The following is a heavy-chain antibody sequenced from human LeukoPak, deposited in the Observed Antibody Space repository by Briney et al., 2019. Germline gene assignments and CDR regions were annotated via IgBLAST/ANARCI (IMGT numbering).Heavy chain of an antibody. Sequence: GGSLSLSCAASGFTFSSYEMNWVRQAPGKGLEWVSKISSSGSAIYYADSVKGRFTISRDNAKSTLYLQMNSLRAEDTAVYYCAGGGSLGYWGQGTLVTVSS. D-gene: IGHD6-19*01. J-gene: IGHJ4*02. V-gene: IGHV3-48*03. CDR2: ISSSGSAI. CDR3: AGGGSLGY. CDR1: GFTFSSYE.